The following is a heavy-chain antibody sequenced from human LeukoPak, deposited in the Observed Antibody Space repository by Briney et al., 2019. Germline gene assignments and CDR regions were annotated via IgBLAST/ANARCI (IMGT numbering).Heavy chain of an antibody. D-gene: IGHD4-23*01. V-gene: IGHV3-7*03. CDR3: TTVIMGTPKDDY. J-gene: IGHJ4*02. Sequence: GGSLRLSCAVSGLTFSSSWMDWVRQAPGKGLEWVASINPDGNKKYSADSVKGRFTISRDNAENTLYLQMNSLKTEDTAVYYCTTVIMGTPKDDYWGQGTLVTVSS. CDR2: INPDGNKK. CDR1: GLTFSSSW.